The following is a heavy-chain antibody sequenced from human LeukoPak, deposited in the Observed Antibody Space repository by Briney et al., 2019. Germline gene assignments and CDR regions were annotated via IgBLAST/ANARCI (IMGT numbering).Heavy chain of an antibody. CDR3: ARDMSRESMVRGRWYFDY. CDR1: GFTFSSYW. V-gene: IGHV3-7*01. D-gene: IGHD3-10*01. J-gene: IGHJ4*02. CDR2: IKQDGSEK. Sequence: GGSLRLSCAASGFTFSSYWMSWVRQAPGKGLEWVANIKQDGSEKYYVDSVKGRFTISRDNAKNSLYLQMNSLRAEDMAVYYCARDMSRESMVRGRWYFDYWGQGTLVTVSS.